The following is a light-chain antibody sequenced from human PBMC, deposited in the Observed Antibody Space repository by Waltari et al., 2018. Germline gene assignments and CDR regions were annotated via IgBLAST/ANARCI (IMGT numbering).Light chain of an antibody. CDR2: DAS. CDR3: LQYNSAPFT. J-gene: IGKJ3*01. V-gene: IGKV1-17*01. CDR1: QGISNY. Sequence: SASVGDRVTITCRASQGISNYLNWYQQKPGKAPNRLIYDASSLQSGVPSRFSGGGSGTVFTLTISSLQPEDFATYYCLQYNSAPFTFGPGTKLDIK.